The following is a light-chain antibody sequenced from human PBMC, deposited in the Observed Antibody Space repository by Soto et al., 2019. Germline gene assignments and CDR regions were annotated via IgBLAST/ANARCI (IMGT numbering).Light chain of an antibody. CDR2: EVT. CDR1: SNDVGGYNL. Sequence: QSALTQPDSVSGSPGQSITISCTGTSNDVGGYNLVSWYQQHPGKAPKLIIYEVTKRPSGVSNRFSGSKSGNTASLTISGLQAEDEADYSCFSYAGNSGVFGTGTKVTVL. V-gene: IGLV2-23*02. CDR3: FSYAGNSGV. J-gene: IGLJ1*01.